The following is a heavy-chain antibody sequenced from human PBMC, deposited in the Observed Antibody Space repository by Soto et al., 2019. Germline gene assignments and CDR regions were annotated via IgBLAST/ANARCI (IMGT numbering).Heavy chain of an antibody. CDR2: INPNSGGT. CDR1: GYTFTGYY. V-gene: IGHV1-2*02. CDR3: ARDPCSSTSFYTGYGSEL. J-gene: IGHJ6*02. Sequence: QVQLVQSGAEVKKPGASVKVSCKASGYTFTGYYMHWVRQAPGQGLEWMGWINPNSGGTNYAQKFQSRGTGTSDTPSSTAWVDLSRLRSDDTASYYCARDPCSSTSFYTGYGSELLGQGSTGTVSS. D-gene: IGHD2-2*02.